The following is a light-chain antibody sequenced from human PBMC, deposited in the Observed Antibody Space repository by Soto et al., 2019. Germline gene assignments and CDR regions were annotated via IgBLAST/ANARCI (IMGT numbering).Light chain of an antibody. J-gene: IGLJ1*01. CDR2: EGT. Sequence: QSVLTQPASVSASRGQSITIPCTGTSSDVGSYNLVSWFQQHPGKVPKLLIYEGTKRPSGLSDRFSGSKSGNTASLTISELQAEDEADYYCYSYAGENLYVFGTGTKVTVL. V-gene: IGLV2-23*01. CDR1: SSDVGSYNL. CDR3: YSYAGENLYV.